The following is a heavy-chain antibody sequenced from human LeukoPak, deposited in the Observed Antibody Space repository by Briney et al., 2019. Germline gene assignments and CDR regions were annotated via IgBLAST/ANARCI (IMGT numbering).Heavy chain of an antibody. V-gene: IGHV3-30*03. Sequence: PGRSLRLSCAASGFTFSGYGMHWVRQAPGKGLEWVTGIAYDGSRKHYADSVKGRFTISRDNSRNTMDLQMNSLRVEDTAVYHCTRYDSSGFDPWGQGTLVIVSA. CDR2: IAYDGSRK. CDR3: TRYDSSGFDP. J-gene: IGHJ5*02. D-gene: IGHD3-3*01. CDR1: GFTFSGYG.